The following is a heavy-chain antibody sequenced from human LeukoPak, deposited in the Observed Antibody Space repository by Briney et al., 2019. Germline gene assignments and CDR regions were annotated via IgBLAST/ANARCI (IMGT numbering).Heavy chain of an antibody. CDR2: FYHGGST. V-gene: IGHV4-38-2*02. D-gene: IGHD2-15*01. CDR3: ARGTDIVVVVAANL. Sequence: SETLSLTCTVSGYSISTGYYWDWIRQPPGKGLEWIGTFYHGGSTYYNPSLKSRVTISVDTSKNQFSLNLTSVTAADTAVYYCARGTDIVVVVAANLWGQGTMVTVSS. J-gene: IGHJ3*01. CDR1: GYSISTGYY.